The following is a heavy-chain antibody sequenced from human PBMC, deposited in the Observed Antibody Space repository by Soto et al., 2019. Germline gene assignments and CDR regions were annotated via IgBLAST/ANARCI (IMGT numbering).Heavy chain of an antibody. CDR2: INTVGDR. CDR3: TRKVYGYGLDV. J-gene: IGHJ6*02. D-gene: IGHD3-10*01. CDR1: GFTFSSYD. Sequence: EVQLVESGGDLVQPGGSLRLSCAASGFTFSSYDMHWVRQATGKGLGWVSTINTVGDRYYAGSVEGRFTITREITKNSLYLQMHSLRAGDTAVYYCTRKVYGYGLDVWGQGTTVTVSS. V-gene: IGHV3-13*01.